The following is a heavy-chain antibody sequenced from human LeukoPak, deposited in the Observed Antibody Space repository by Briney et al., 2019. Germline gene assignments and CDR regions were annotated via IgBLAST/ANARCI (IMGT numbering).Heavy chain of an antibody. Sequence: NTSGTLSLTCAVSGGSISSSNWWSWVRQPPGKGLEWIGEIYHSGSTNYNPSLKSRVTISVDKSKNQFSLKLSSVTAADTAVYYCAREGSSSGSYYRGDFDCWGQGNLVAVSS. CDR2: IYHSGST. V-gene: IGHV4-4*02. CDR1: GGSISSSNW. J-gene: IGHJ4*02. D-gene: IGHD1-26*01. CDR3: AREGSSSGSYYRGDFDC.